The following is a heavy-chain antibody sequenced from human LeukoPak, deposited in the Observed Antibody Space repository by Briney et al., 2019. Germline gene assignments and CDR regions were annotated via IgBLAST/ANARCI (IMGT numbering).Heavy chain of an antibody. CDR3: ARGASYYDILTGYYKHFDY. CDR1: GFTFSSYA. D-gene: IGHD3-9*01. J-gene: IGHJ4*02. V-gene: IGHV3-30*04. Sequence: PGRSLRLSCAASGFTFSSYAMHWVRQAPGKGLEWVAVISYDGSNKYYADSVKGRFTISRDNPKNTLYLQMNSLRAEDTALYYCARGASYYDILTGYYKHFDYWGQGTLVTVSS. CDR2: ISYDGSNK.